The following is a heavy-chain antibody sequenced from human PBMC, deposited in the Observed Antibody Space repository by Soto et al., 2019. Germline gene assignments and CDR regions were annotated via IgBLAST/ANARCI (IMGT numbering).Heavy chain of an antibody. Sequence: SGPTLVNPTQTLTLTCTFSGFSLSTSGVGVGWIRQPPGKALEWLALIYWNDDKRYSPSLKSRLTITKDTSKNQVVLTMTNMDPVDTATYYCAHLVPSSSWPYYYYYYGMDVWGQGTTVPVSS. V-gene: IGHV2-5*01. CDR1: GFSLSTSGVG. D-gene: IGHD6-13*01. CDR2: IYWNDDK. J-gene: IGHJ6*02. CDR3: AHLVPSSSWPYYYYYYGMDV.